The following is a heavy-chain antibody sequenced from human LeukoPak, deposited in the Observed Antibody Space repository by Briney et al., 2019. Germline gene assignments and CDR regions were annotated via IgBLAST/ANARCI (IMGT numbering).Heavy chain of an antibody. CDR2: FDPEDGET. CDR3: ATDTRFDSGMDY. V-gene: IGHV1-24*01. Sequence: ASVKVSCKVSGYTLTELSMHWVRQAPGKGLEWMGGFDPEDGETIYAQKFQGRVTTTEDTSTDTAYMELSSLRSEDTAVYYCATDTRFDSGMDYWGQGTLVTVSS. J-gene: IGHJ4*02. CDR1: GYTLTELS. D-gene: IGHD1-26*01.